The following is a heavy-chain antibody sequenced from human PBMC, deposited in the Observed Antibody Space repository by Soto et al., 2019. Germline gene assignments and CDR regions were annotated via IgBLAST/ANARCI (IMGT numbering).Heavy chain of an antibody. CDR2: IIPIPGTA. Sequence: QVQLVQSGAEVKKPGSSAKVSCKASGGTFSSYAISWVRQAPGQGLEWMGGIIPIPGTANYAQKFQGRVTITADASTSTAYMELSSLRSKDTAVYYCARSQGSSTSLEIYYYYYYGMEVWGQGTTVTVSS. J-gene: IGHJ6*02. CDR1: GGTFSSYA. D-gene: IGHD2-2*01. CDR3: ARSQGSSTSLEIYYYYYYGMEV. V-gene: IGHV1-69*01.